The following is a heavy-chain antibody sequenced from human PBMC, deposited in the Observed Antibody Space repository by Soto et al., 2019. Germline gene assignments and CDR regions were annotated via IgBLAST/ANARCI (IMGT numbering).Heavy chain of an antibody. CDR3: VRDYDTNPYWFFDL. D-gene: IGHD5-12*01. CDR2: ISDSGGAV. J-gene: IGHJ2*01. Sequence: PGGSLRLSCAASGFTFSVHQMSWFRLAPGRGLEWVSCISDSGGAVHYADSVKGRFTISRDNAKNLLFLQMTGLRGEDTATYYCVRDYDTNPYWFFDLWGRGTLVTV. V-gene: IGHV3-48*03. CDR1: GFTFSVHQ.